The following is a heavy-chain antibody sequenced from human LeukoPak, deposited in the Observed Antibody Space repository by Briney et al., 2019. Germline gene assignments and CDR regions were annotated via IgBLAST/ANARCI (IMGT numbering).Heavy chain of an antibody. D-gene: IGHD3-10*01. V-gene: IGHV3-30*02. CDR3: AKESGYYGSGTSLGY. Sequence: GGSLRLSCAASRFPFSSYGMHWVRQVPGKGLEWVASIRYDASNKYYADSVKGRFTISRDNSKNTLSLQMNSLRAEDTAVYYCAKESGYYGSGTSLGYWGQGTLVTVSS. CDR2: IRYDASNK. J-gene: IGHJ4*02. CDR1: RFPFSSYG.